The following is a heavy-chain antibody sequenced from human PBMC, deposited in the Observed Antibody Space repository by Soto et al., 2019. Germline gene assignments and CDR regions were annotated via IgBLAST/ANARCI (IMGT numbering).Heavy chain of an antibody. V-gene: IGHV3-7*03. CDR2: IRPDGTET. CDR1: GFTFTDFY. Sequence: EVQLVQSGGGLVQPGGSLRLSCVGSGFTFTDFYMNWVRQAPGKGLEWVANIRPDGTETNYVESVRGLFITSRDNAKNSLFLQMNSLRSDDTALYYGAGWGGHDYNYWGQGIRVTVSS. J-gene: IGHJ4*02. D-gene: IGHD4-4*01. CDR3: AGWGGHDYNY.